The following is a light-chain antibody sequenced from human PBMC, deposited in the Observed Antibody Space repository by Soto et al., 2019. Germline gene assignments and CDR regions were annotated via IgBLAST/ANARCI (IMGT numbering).Light chain of an antibody. CDR2: DTS. Sequence: EIVLTQSPGTLSLSTGERSTLSCRASQSVSSSYLAWYQQKPGQAPRLLIYDTSNRATGIPARFSGSGSGTEFTLTISSLEPEDFAVYYCQQRTNWRIAFGQGTRLEIK. J-gene: IGKJ5*01. CDR1: QSVSSSY. V-gene: IGKV3D-20*02. CDR3: QQRTNWRIA.